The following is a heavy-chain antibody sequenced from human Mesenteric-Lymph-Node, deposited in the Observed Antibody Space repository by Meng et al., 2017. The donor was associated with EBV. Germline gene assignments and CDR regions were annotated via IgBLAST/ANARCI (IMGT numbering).Heavy chain of an antibody. CDR3: ARVTVTGGYYFDY. D-gene: IGHD4-17*01. CDR1: GGTIRSSNW. V-gene: IGHV4-4*02. CDR2: IYHSGRT. Sequence: VQLRTAGPGLVPPAGASPTTWAVSGGTIRSSNWWSWVRKPPGKGLEWIGEIYHSGRTSYNPSLKSRVSLSVKKSKNHFSLNLSSVTAADTAVYYCARVTVTGGYYFDYWGQGSLVTVSS. J-gene: IGHJ4*02.